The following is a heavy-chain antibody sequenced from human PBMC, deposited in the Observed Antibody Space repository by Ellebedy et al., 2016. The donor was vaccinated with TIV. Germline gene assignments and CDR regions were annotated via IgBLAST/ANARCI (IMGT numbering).Heavy chain of an antibody. CDR2: IDPSDSYT. CDR1: GYSFTNYW. CDR3: AREDIAASSWYYFHH. D-gene: IGHD6-13*01. V-gene: IGHV5-10-1*01. Sequence: GESLKISCKGSGYSFTNYWITWVRQMPGKGLEWVGRIDPSDSYTNYSPSFQGHVTMSADKSVSTAYLQWSSLRASDTATYYCAREDIAASSWYYFHHWGQGTLVTVSS. J-gene: IGHJ4*02.